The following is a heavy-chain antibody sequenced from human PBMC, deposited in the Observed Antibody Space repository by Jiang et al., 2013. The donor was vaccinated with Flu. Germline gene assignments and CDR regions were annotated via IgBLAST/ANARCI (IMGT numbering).Heavy chain of an antibody. D-gene: IGHD2-2*01. CDR3: ARVRPSISWYYFDY. Sequence: KPTQTLTLTCTFSGFSLSTSGMRVGWIRQAPGKGLEWLGRIDWDGVDVYSSSLKTRLTISKDTSKNQVVLTMTNVDPADTGTYFCARVRPSISWYYFDYWGQGALVTVS. CDR1: GFSLSTSGMR. V-gene: IGHV2-70*04. CDR2: IDWDGVD. J-gene: IGHJ4*02.